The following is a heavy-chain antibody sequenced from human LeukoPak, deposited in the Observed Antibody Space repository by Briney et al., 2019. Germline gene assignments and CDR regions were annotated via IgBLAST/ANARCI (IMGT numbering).Heavy chain of an antibody. CDR2: ISGSGGST. Sequence: PGGSLRLSCAASGFTFSSYAMSWVRQAPGKGLEWVSAISGSGGSTYYADSVKGRFTISRDNSKNTLYLQMNSLRAEDTAVYYCAKDGGRTYYDILTGQYKDYWGQGTLDTVSS. V-gene: IGHV3-23*01. CDR3: AKDGGRTYYDILTGQYKDY. D-gene: IGHD3-9*01. CDR1: GFTFSSYA. J-gene: IGHJ4*02.